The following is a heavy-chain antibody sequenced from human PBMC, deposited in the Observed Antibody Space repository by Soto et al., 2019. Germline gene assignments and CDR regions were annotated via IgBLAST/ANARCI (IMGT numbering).Heavy chain of an antibody. CDR2: TSYTGNT. CDR1: GGSVTSPD. V-gene: IGHV4-59*02. CDR3: ARDRHAGLTPCLGT. D-gene: IGHD3-9*01. Sequence: PSWSTSITCFACGGSVTSPDWSWSRQFPGQGLEWIAYTSYTGNTNYNPSLQSRVTISLDTSKNQLSLKLTSMTAADTAVYYCARDRHAGLTPCLGTWAQGPLLTVSS. J-gene: IGHJ4*03.